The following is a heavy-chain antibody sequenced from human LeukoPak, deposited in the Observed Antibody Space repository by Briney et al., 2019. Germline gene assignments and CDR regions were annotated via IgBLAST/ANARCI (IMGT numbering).Heavy chain of an antibody. CDR1: GFTFSSYG. D-gene: IGHD2-15*01. CDR3: ARDPGYCSGGNCYSLYSFDY. V-gene: IGHV3-33*01. Sequence: TGGSLRLSCAASGFTFSSYGMHWVRQAPGKGLEWVAVIWFDGSDKYYADSVKGRFTISRDDSKNTLYLQMNSLRAEDTAVFYCARDPGYCSGGNCYSLYSFDYWGQGTLVTVSS. CDR2: IWFDGSDK. J-gene: IGHJ4*02.